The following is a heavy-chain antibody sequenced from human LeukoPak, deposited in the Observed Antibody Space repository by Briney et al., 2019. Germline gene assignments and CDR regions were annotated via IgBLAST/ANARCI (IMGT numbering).Heavy chain of an antibody. D-gene: IGHD5-12*01. CDR3: ARSDSGYDWGTYYYYYYGMDV. J-gene: IGHJ6*02. CDR1: GGSVSSNVHY. Sequence: SETLSLTCTVSGGSVSSNVHYWGWIRQPPGKGLEWIGSMSYSWSTYYNPSLKSRVTISVDTSKNQFSLKLSSVTAAGTAVYYCARSDSGYDWGTYYYYYYGMDVWGQGTTVTVSS. V-gene: IGHV4-39*07. CDR2: MSYSWST.